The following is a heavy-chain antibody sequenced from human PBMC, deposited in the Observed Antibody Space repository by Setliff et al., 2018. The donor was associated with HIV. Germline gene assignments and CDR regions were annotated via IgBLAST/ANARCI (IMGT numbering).Heavy chain of an antibody. CDR3: MRGRSITIFGVAYFDF. J-gene: IGHJ4*02. CDR1: GDSISSTTYY. CDR2: IFYSGTT. V-gene: IGHV4-39*07. Sequence: SETLSLTCSVSGDSISSTTYYWAWIRQPPGKGLEWIGSIFYSGTTYYNPSLKSRVTISVDMSNNQFSLKVTSVTAADTAVYYCMRGRSITIFGVAYFDFWGQGTQVTVSS. D-gene: IGHD3-3*01.